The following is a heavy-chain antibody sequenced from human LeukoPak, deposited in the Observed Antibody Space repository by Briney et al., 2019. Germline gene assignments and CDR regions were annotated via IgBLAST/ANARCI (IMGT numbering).Heavy chain of an antibody. D-gene: IGHD3-3*01. V-gene: IGHV4-39*01. CDR1: GGSISSSSYH. J-gene: IGHJ5*02. Sequence: SETLSLTCTVSGGSISSSSYHWGWIRQPLGKGLEWIGSIYYSGSTYYNPSLKSRVTISVDTSKNQFSLKLSSVTAADTAVYYCARSYYDFWSGYYRPNWFDPWGQGTLVTVSS. CDR3: ARSYYDFWSGYYRPNWFDP. CDR2: IYYSGST.